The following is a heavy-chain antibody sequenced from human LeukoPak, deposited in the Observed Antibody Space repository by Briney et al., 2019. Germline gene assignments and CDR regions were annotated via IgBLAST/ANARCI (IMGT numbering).Heavy chain of an antibody. J-gene: IGHJ4*02. Sequence: GASVKVSCKASGYTFSSYHIHWVRQAPGQGLEWMGIINPSGGSTSYAQKFQGRVTMTTDTSTSTAYMELRSLRSDDTAVYYCARDSAWFGEWTEVRETDYWGQGTLVTVSS. CDR2: INPSGGST. CDR3: ARDSAWFGEWTEVRETDY. D-gene: IGHD3-10*01. CDR1: GYTFSSYH. V-gene: IGHV1-46*01.